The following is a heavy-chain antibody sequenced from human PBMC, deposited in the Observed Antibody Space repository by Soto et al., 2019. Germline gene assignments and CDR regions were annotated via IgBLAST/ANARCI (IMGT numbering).Heavy chain of an antibody. CDR3: ARDHRITIFGVVILYYYYYGMDV. J-gene: IGHJ6*02. Sequence: GESLRLSCAASGFTFSSYALHWVRQAPGKGLERVAVISYDGSNKYYADSVKGRFTISRDNSKNTLYLQMNSLRAEDTAVYYCARDHRITIFGVVILYYYYYGMDVWG. D-gene: IGHD3-3*01. CDR2: ISYDGSNK. V-gene: IGHV3-30-3*01. CDR1: GFTFSSYA.